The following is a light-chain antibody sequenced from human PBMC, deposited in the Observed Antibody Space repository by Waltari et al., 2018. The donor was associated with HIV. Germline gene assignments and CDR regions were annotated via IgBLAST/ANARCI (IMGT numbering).Light chain of an antibody. CDR2: EGS. V-gene: IGLV2-23*01. J-gene: IGLJ2*01. CDR3: CSYAGSSTLEV. Sequence: QSALTQPASVSGSPGQSITISCTGTSSDVGSHNLVSWYQQHPGKAPKLMVYEGSKRPSGVSNRCAGSKSGNTASLTISGLQAEDEADYYCCSYAGSSTLEVFGGGTKLTVL. CDR1: SSDVGSHNL.